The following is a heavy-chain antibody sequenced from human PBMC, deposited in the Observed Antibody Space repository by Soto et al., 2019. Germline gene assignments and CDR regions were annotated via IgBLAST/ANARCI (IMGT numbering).Heavy chain of an antibody. CDR3: AKDRAYCGGDCYSAFDI. V-gene: IGHV3-30*04. D-gene: IGHD2-21*02. CDR1: GFTFSGYA. J-gene: IGHJ3*02. Sequence: GGSLRLSCAASGFTFSGYAMHWVRQAPGKGLEWVASILFDGRNKYYADSVKGRFTISRDNSKSTLYLQMNSLRAEDTAVYYCAKDRAYCGGDCYSAFDIWGQGAMVTVSS. CDR2: ILFDGRNK.